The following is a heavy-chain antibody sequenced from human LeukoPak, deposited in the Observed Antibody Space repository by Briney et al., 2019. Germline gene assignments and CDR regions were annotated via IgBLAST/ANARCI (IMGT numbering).Heavy chain of an antibody. CDR1: GGPVSSNDYF. J-gene: IGHJ5*02. CDR2: VDYSGDT. Sequence: SETLSLTCTVSGGPVSSNDYFWGWIRQSAAKGLEWIGSVDYSGDTYYNPSLKSRLTISIDTSRNQFSLRLSSVTAAGADTAVYYCVREVNHYGLRRNPFDPWGQGLKVTVSS. D-gene: IGHD3/OR15-3a*01. CDR3: VREVNHYGLRRNPFDP. V-gene: IGHV4-39*07.